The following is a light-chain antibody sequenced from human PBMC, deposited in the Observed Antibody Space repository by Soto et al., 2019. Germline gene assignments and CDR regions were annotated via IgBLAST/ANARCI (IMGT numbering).Light chain of an antibody. Sequence: QPVLTQPASVSGSRGQSITISCTGTSSNVVSYNFVSWYRQYPGKAPELIIYEVSQRPSTFFNRFSGSKSGNTASLTISGLQSDDEADYYCCSYAGNNALVFGGGTKLTVL. CDR1: SSNVVSYNF. CDR3: CSYAGNNALV. V-gene: IGLV2-23*02. J-gene: IGLJ3*02. CDR2: EVS.